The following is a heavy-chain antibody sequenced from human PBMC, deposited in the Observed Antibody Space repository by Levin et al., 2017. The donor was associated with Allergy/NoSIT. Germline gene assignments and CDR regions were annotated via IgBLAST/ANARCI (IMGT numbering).Heavy chain of an antibody. V-gene: IGHV5-10-1*01. CDR1: GYSFTSYW. Sequence: GGSLRLSCKGSGYSFTSYWISWVRQMPGKGLEWMGRIDPSDAYTNYSPSFQGHVTISVDKSISTAYLQWSSLKASDTAMYYCARQGGHSSGYPYYYYGMDVWGQGTTVTVPS. D-gene: IGHD3-22*01. CDR2: IDPSDAYT. CDR3: ARQGGHSSGYPYYYYGMDV. J-gene: IGHJ6*02.